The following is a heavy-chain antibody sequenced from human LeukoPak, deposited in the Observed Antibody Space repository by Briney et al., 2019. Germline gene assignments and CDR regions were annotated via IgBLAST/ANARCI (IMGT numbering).Heavy chain of an antibody. CDR1: KFTFSHYG. CDR2: IWYDGSNK. V-gene: IGHV3-33*08. Sequence: GGSLRLSCTASKFTFSHYGMQWVRQAPGKGLEWVAVIWYDGSNKYYADSVKGRFTISRDNSKNTLYLQMNSLRAEDTAVYYCARALSSSTYYYYYGMDVWGQGTTVTVSS. J-gene: IGHJ6*02. CDR3: ARALSSSTYYYYYGMDV. D-gene: IGHD6-6*01.